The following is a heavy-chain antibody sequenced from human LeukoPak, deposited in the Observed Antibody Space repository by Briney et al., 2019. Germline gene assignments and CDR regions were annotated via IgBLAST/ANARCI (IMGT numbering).Heavy chain of an antibody. D-gene: IGHD3-10*01. CDR1: GFTFSSYS. CDR3: ARDHGTMVRGANFDY. Sequence: GGSLRLSCAASGFTFSSYSMNWVRQAPGKGLEWVSSISSSSSYIYYAVSVKGRFTISRDNAKNSLYLQMNSLRAEDTAVYYCARDHGTMVRGANFDYWGQGTLVTVSS. J-gene: IGHJ4*02. V-gene: IGHV3-21*01. CDR2: ISSSSSYI.